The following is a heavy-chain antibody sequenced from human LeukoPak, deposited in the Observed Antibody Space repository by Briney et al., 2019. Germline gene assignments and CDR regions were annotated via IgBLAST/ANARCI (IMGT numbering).Heavy chain of an antibody. J-gene: IGHJ3*02. Sequence: PGGSLRLSCAASGFTFDDYAMHWVRQAPGKGLEWVSGISGNSGSIGYADSVKGRFTISRDNAKNSLYLQMNSLRAEDMALYYCAKGDSSGYYYDAFDIWGPGTMVTVSS. CDR3: AKGDSSGYYYDAFDI. CDR1: GFTFDDYA. V-gene: IGHV3-9*03. D-gene: IGHD3-22*01. CDR2: ISGNSGSI.